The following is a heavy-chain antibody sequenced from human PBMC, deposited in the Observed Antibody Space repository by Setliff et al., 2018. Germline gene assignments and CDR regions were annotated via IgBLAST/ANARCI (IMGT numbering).Heavy chain of an antibody. Sequence: ASVKVSCKASGYTFTSCYMHWVRQAPGQGLEWMGIINPSGGSTNYAQKFQGRVTMTRDTSTSTVYMELSSLRSEDTALYYCARRMWELRSDACDIWGQGTMVTVS. CDR2: INPSGGST. CDR1: GYTFTSCY. D-gene: IGHD1-26*01. V-gene: IGHV1-46*01. CDR3: ARRMWELRSDACDI. J-gene: IGHJ3*02.